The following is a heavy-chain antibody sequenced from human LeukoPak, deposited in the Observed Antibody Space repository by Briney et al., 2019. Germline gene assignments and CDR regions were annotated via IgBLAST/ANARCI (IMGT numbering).Heavy chain of an antibody. CDR2: MNPNSGNT. J-gene: IGHJ3*02. D-gene: IGHD3-22*01. V-gene: IGHV1-8*01. CDR3: ARGPAVTMIVVVKDDAFDI. Sequence: ASVKVSCKASGYTFTSYDINWVRQATGHGLEWMGWMNPNSGNTGYAQKFQGRVTMTRNTSISTAYMELSSLRSEDTAVYYCARGPAVTMIVVVKDDAFDIWGQGTMVTVSS. CDR1: GYTFTSYD.